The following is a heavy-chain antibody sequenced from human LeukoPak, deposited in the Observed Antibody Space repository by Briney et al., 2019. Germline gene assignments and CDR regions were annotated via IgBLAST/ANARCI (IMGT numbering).Heavy chain of an antibody. CDR3: ARELYTGGHLDY. CDR1: GGSISSGGYY. D-gene: IGHD1-14*01. J-gene: IGHJ4*02. V-gene: IGHV4-31*03. CDR2: IYYSGST. Sequence: SETLSLTCTVSGGSISSGGYYWSWIRQHPGKGLEWIGYIYYSGSTYYNPSLKSRVTISVDTSKNQFSLKLSSVTAADTAVYYCARELYTGGHLDYWGQGTLVTVSS.